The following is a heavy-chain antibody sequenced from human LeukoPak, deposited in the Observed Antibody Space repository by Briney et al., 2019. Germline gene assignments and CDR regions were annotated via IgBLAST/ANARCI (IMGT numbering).Heavy chain of an antibody. CDR1: GGSISSGGYY. CDR2: IYYSGST. D-gene: IGHD5-18*01. V-gene: IGHV4-31*03. Sequence: SETPSLTCTVSGGSISSGGYYWSWIRQHPGKGLEWIGYIYYSGSTYYNPSLKSRVTISVDTSKNQFSLKLSSVTAADTAVYYCAREDTAKVVLDYWGQGTLVTVSS. CDR3: AREDTAKVVLDY. J-gene: IGHJ4*02.